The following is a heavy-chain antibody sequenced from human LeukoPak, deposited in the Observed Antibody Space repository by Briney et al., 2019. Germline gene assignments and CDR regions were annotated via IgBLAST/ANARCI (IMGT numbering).Heavy chain of an antibody. CDR2: IYSGGNT. J-gene: IGHJ6*02. CDR3: ARVLQPSTYHYGMDV. Sequence: SQTLSLTCTVSGGSISSGGYYWNWIRQHPGKGLEWIGYIYSGGNTYYNPSPKSRVSMSVDTSKNQFSLKLSSVTAADTAVYYCARVLQPSTYHYGMDVWGQGTTVTVSS. CDR1: GGSISSGGYY. V-gene: IGHV4-31*03. D-gene: IGHD3-10*01.